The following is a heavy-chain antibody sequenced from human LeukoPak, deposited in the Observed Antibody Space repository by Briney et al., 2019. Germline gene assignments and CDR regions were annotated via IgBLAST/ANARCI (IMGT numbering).Heavy chain of an antibody. D-gene: IGHD3-10*01. J-gene: IGHJ3*02. CDR1: GFTFRSYG. CDR2: ISYDGSNK. Sequence: GGSLRLSCAASGFTFRSYGMHWVRQAPGKGLEWVAVISYDGSNKYILDSVKSRFTISRDNSKNTLYLQMNSLRPEDTAVYYCAKDGVGNSGAFDIWGQGTMVTVSS. CDR3: AKDGVGNSGAFDI. V-gene: IGHV3-30*18.